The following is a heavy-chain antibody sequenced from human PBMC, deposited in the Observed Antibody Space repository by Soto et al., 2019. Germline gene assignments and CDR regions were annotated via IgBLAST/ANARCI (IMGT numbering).Heavy chain of an antibody. CDR2: ISYDGSNR. V-gene: IGHV3-30*18. Sequence: QVQLVESGGGVAQPGRSLRLSCAASGLTFSGYGMHWVRQAPGKGLEWVAVISYDGSNRYYADSVKGRFTSSRDNSKNTLFLEMNSLRAEDAAVYYCAKDRWRAATGTGILDYWGQGSLVAVSS. D-gene: IGHD6-13*01. CDR1: GLTFSGYG. CDR3: AKDRWRAATGTGILDY. J-gene: IGHJ4*02.